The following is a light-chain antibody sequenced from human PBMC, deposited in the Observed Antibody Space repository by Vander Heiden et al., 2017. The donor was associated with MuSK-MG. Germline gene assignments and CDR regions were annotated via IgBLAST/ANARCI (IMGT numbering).Light chain of an antibody. Sequence: DIQGTQSPSFLSASVGDRVSITCRASQAISNYLAWYQQKPGKAPNLLIYAASTLQSGVPSRFSGSGSGTEFTLTISSLQPEDFATYYCQQLNSYPYTFGQGTKLEIK. J-gene: IGKJ2*01. V-gene: IGKV1-9*01. CDR2: AAS. CDR1: QAISNY. CDR3: QQLNSYPYT.